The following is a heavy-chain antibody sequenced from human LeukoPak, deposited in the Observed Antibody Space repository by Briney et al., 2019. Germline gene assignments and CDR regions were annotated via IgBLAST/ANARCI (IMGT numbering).Heavy chain of an antibody. CDR1: GYTFTSYG. J-gene: IGHJ4*02. V-gene: IGHV1-18*01. D-gene: IGHD3-10*01. CDR3: ARDQYYGSGSYYPY. Sequence: ASVKVSCKASGYTFTSYGISCVRQAPGHGLEWMGWISAYNGNTNYAQKLQGRVTMTTDTSTSTAYMELRSLRSDDTDVYYCARDQYYGSGSYYPYWGQGTLVTVSS. CDR2: ISAYNGNT.